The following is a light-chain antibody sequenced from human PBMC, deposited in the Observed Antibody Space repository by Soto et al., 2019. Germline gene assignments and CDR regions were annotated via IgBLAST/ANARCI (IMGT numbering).Light chain of an antibody. CDR2: AAS. CDR3: QMYKSARWT. V-gene: IGKV1-27*01. Sequence: DIQMTQSPSSLYASVGDRVTVTCRASQGISKYLAWYQQKPGKVPKLLIYAASTLQSGVPTRSSGSGSGTEFILTISSLQPEDVAPYYCQMYKSARWTFGQGTKVEIK. J-gene: IGKJ1*01. CDR1: QGISKY.